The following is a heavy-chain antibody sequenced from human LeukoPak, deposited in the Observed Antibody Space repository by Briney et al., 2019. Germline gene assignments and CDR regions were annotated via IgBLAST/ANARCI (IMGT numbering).Heavy chain of an antibody. CDR2: IYNNGYT. Sequence: PSETLSLTCTVSGDSSNNHKWNWIRQPPGRGLEWIGYIYNNGYTNYSPSLKSRVTISVDTSKNQFSLKLRSVTAADTAVYYCAREWSAFDFWGQGTMVTVSS. V-gene: IGHV4-59*11. J-gene: IGHJ3*01. CDR3: AREWSAFDF. D-gene: IGHD3-3*01. CDR1: GDSSNNHK.